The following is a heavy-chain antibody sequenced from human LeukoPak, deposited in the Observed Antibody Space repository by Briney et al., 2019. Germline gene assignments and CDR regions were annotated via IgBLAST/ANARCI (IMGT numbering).Heavy chain of an antibody. D-gene: IGHD6-13*01. CDR2: ISSSSSYI. V-gene: IGHV3-21*01. CDR3: ARLPWGQQHD. Sequence: GGSLRLSCAASGFTFSSYSMNWVRQAPGKGLEWVSSISSSSSYIYYADSVKGRFTISRDNAKNSLYLQMNSLRAEDMAVYYCARLPWGQQHDWGQGTMVTVSS. CDR1: GFTFSSYS. J-gene: IGHJ3*01.